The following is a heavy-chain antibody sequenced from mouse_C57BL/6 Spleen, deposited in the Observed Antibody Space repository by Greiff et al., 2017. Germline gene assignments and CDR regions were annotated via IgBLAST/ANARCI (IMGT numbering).Heavy chain of an antibody. Sequence: EVMLVESGGGLVKPGGSLKLSCAASGFTFSDYGMHWVRQAPEKGLEWVAYISSGSSTIYYADTVKGRFTISRDNAKKTLFLQMTSLRSEDTAMYYCARPLYDYDDVLFAYWGQGTLVTVSA. J-gene: IGHJ3*01. CDR1: GFTFSDYG. CDR3: ARPLYDYDDVLFAY. D-gene: IGHD2-4*01. CDR2: ISSGSSTI. V-gene: IGHV5-17*01.